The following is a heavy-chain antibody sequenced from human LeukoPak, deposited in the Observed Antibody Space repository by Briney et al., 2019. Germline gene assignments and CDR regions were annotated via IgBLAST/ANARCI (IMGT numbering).Heavy chain of an antibody. D-gene: IGHD2-2*01. CDR1: GFTFSSYG. Sequence: GGSLRLSCAASGFTFSSYGMHWVRQAPGKGLEWVAFIRYAGSNKYYADSVKGRFTISRDNSKNTLYLQMNSLKAEDTAVYYCAKDSAGCSSTSCYDTFYYYFMDVWGKGTTVTVSS. CDR2: IRYAGSNK. V-gene: IGHV3-30*02. J-gene: IGHJ6*03. CDR3: AKDSAGCSSTSCYDTFYYYFMDV.